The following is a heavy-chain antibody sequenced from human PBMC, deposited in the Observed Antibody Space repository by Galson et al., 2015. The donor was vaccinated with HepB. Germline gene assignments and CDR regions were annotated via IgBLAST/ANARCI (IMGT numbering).Heavy chain of an antibody. J-gene: IGHJ3*02. D-gene: IGHD3-10*01. V-gene: IGHV4-39*07. CDR1: GGSISSSSYY. CDR2: IYYSGST. CDR3: ARDPLLYYYGSGGKAFDI. Sequence: ETLSLTCTVSGGSISSSSYYWGWIRQPPGKGLEWIGSIYYSGSTYYNPSLKSRVTISVDTSKNQFSLKLSSVTAADTAVYYCARDPLLYYYGSGGKAFDIWGQGTMVTVSS.